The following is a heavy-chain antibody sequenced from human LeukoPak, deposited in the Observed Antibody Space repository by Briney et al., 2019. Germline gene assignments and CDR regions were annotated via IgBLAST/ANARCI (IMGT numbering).Heavy chain of an antibody. CDR1: GGSISSSNW. CDR3: ARVPTSITMVRGVISYYYYGMDV. D-gene: IGHD3-10*01. J-gene: IGHJ6*02. Sequence: PSGTLSLTCAVSGGSISSSNWWSWVRQPPGKGLEWIGEIYHSGSTNYNPSLKSRVTISVDKSKNQFSLKLSSVTAADTAVYYCARVPTSITMVRGVISYYYYGMDVWGQGTTVTVSS. V-gene: IGHV4-4*02. CDR2: IYHSGST.